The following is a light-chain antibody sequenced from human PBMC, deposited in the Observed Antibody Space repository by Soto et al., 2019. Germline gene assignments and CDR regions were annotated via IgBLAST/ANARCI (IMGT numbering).Light chain of an antibody. Sequence: QSALTQPASVSGSPGQSITIPCTGTNFDVGGYNYVSWYQHHPGKAPKLLIFEVSNRPSGVSNRFSGSKSGNTASLTISGLQSEDEADYYCASYTIKTTYVFXSGTKVTVL. CDR1: NFDVGGYNY. J-gene: IGLJ1*01. V-gene: IGLV2-14*01. CDR2: EVS. CDR3: ASYTIKTTYV.